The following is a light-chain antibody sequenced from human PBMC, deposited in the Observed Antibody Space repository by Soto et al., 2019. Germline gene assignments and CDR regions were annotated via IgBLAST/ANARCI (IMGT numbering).Light chain of an antibody. CDR3: QQYNNWPYT. CDR1: QSVSSN. Sequence: EIVMTQSPATLSVSPGERATLSCRASQSVSSNLAWYQQKPGQAPRLLIYGASTRATGIPARFSGSGSGTDFTLTISSLQSADVAVYYCQQYNNWPYTFGQGTKLEIK. V-gene: IGKV3-15*01. CDR2: GAS. J-gene: IGKJ2*01.